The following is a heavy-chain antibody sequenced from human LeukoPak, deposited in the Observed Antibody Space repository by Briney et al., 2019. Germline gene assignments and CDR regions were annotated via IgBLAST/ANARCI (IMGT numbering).Heavy chain of an antibody. J-gene: IGHJ4*02. Sequence: SETLSLTCTVSSGSISSYYWSWIRQPPGKGLEWIGYVYYSGSANYNPSLKSRVTISLDTSKNQFSLKLSSVTAADTAVYYCARHEKLGQFDYWGQGTLVTVSS. CDR1: SGSISSYY. V-gene: IGHV4-59*08. D-gene: IGHD3-10*01. CDR2: VYYSGSA. CDR3: ARHEKLGQFDY.